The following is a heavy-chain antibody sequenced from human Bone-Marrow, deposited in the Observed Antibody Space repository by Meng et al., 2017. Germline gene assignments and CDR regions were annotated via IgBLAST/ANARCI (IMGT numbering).Heavy chain of an antibody. CDR1: GLTFSDYY. D-gene: IGHD1-26*01. CDR2: ISPSGSTM. J-gene: IGHJ4*02. Sequence: QVLLVESGGGVVKPGGSLRLSCAASGLTFSDYYMSWIRQAPGKGLEWVSYISPSGSTMNYADSVKGRFTISRDNAKNSLYLQMNSLRVEDTAVYYCARAAGNSVGDYWGQGTLVTVSS. CDR3: ARAAGNSVGDY. V-gene: IGHV3-11*01.